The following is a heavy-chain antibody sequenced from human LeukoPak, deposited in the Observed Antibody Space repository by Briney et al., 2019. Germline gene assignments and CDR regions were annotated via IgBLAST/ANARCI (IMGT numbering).Heavy chain of an antibody. CDR1: GITFSNYA. D-gene: IGHD6-19*01. CDR2: IGNRGDTT. V-gene: IGHV3-23*01. Sequence: GGSLRLSCAVSGITFSNYAMSWVRQAPGQGLEWVSAIGNRGDTTYYTDSVKGRFTISRDNSRNTLYLQMNSLRADDTAVYYCAKVEGVAGPGDYWGQGTLVTVSS. CDR3: AKVEGVAGPGDY. J-gene: IGHJ4*02.